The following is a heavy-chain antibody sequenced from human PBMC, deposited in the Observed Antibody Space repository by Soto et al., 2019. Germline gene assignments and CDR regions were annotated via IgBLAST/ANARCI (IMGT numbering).Heavy chain of an antibody. CDR3: ARDQYGGNSDGGRGVGV. CDR2: IIPIFGTV. D-gene: IGHD2-21*02. V-gene: IGHV1-69*13. CDR1: GYTFSSYG. Sequence: ASVKVSCKASGYTFSSYGISWVRQAPGQGLEWMGVIIPIFGTVKYAQKFQGRVTMTADESTSTVYMELSSLRSGDTAVYYCARDQYGGNSDGGRGVGVGGKGTTVTVS. J-gene: IGHJ6*04.